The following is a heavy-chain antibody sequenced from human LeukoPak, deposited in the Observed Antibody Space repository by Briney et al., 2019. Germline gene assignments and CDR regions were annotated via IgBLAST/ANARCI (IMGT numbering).Heavy chain of an antibody. D-gene: IGHD6-6*01. CDR1: GYTFTGYY. CDR2: INPNSGGT. V-gene: IGHV1-2*06. J-gene: IGHJ4*02. Sequence: ASVKVSCKASGYTFTGYYMHWVRQAPGQGLEWMGRINPNSGGTNYAQKFQGRVTMTRDTSISTAYMELSRLRSDDTAVYYCARDSRIAARPKGSDYWGQGTLVTVSS. CDR3: ARDSRIAARPKGSDY.